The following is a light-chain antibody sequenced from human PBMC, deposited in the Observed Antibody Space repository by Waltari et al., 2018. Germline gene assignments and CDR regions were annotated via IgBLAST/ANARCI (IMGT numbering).Light chain of an antibody. CDR3: CSYAGRGTYV. CDR2: EVF. V-gene: IGLV2-23*02. J-gene: IGLJ1*01. CDR1: TSDVGSYDL. Sequence: QSALTQPASVSGTPGQSITISCSGTTSDVGSYDLVSRYQQHPGEAPKLLVCEVFKRPPDTSRRFSGAKSGSTASLTISGLQPEDDADYYCCSYAGRGTYVFGSGTKVTVL.